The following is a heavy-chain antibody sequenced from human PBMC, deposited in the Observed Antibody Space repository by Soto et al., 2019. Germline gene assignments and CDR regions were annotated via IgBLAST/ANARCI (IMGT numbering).Heavy chain of an antibody. CDR3: ARDRDYYGSGNYYNRIDF. CDR1: GGIFSTYA. D-gene: IGHD3-10*01. Sequence: QVQLVQSGAEVKKPGSSVKVSCKASGGIFSTYAISWLRQAPGQGLEWMGGIIPLFGTPNYAQRFQGRVTITADESTSTAYMERRRLRSEDTAVYYCARDRDYYGSGNYYNRIDFWGQGTLVTVYS. J-gene: IGHJ4*02. CDR2: IIPLFGTP. V-gene: IGHV1-69*01.